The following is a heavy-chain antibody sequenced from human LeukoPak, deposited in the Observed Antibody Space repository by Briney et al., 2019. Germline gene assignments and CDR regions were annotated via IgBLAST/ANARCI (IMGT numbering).Heavy chain of an antibody. Sequence: SETLSLTCTVSGGSISSGSYYWRWIRQPAGKGLEWIGRIYTSGSTNYNPSLKSRVTISVDTSKNQFSLKLSSVTAADTAVYYCARGNWELPDAFDIWGQGTMVTVSS. CDR2: IYTSGST. D-gene: IGHD1-26*01. CDR1: GGSISSGSYY. J-gene: IGHJ3*02. CDR3: ARGNWELPDAFDI. V-gene: IGHV4-61*02.